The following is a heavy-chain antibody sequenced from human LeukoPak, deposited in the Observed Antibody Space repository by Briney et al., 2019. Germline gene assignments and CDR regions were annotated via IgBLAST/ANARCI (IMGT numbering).Heavy chain of an antibody. D-gene: IGHD5-24*01. CDR2: ISGSGGST. V-gene: IGHV3-23*01. J-gene: IGHJ3*02. CDR1: GFTFSSYA. CDR3: AKDPYGNKDAFDI. Sequence: PGGSLRLSCAASGFTFSSYAMSWVRQAPGKGLEWVSAISGSGGSTYYADSVKGRFTISRDNSKNTLYLQMNSLRAEDSAVYYCAKDPYGNKDAFDIWGQGTMVTVSS.